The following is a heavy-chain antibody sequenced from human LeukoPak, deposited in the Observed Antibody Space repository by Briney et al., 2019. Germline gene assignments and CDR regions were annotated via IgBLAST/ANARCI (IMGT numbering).Heavy chain of an antibody. J-gene: IGHJ6*02. CDR2: ISSNGGST. CDR1: GFTFSRYA. CDR3: ARGFDYDYVWGGYPPSYYYYGMDV. V-gene: IGHV3-64*01. Sequence: PGGSLRLSCAASGFTFSRYAMHWVRQAPGKGLEYVSAISSNGGSTYYANSVKGRFTISRDNSKNTLYLQMGSLRAEDMAVYYCARGFDYDYVWGGYPPSYYYYGMDVWGQGTTVTVSS. D-gene: IGHD3-16*02.